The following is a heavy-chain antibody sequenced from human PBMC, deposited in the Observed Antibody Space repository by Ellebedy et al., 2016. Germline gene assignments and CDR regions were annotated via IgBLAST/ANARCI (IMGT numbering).Heavy chain of an antibody. CDR1: GASIISSDHY. Sequence: SETLSLXXTVSGASIISSDHYWSWIRQPPGKGLEWIGYIYHFGHSGSTYYKPSLKSRVSISADTSKNQLSLRLTSVTATDTAVYYCARDEGSSSWYFYINHYNGMDVWGQGTTVTVSS. J-gene: IGHJ6*02. CDR2: IYHFGHSGST. D-gene: IGHD6-13*01. CDR3: ARDEGSSSWYFYINHYNGMDV. V-gene: IGHV4-30-4*01.